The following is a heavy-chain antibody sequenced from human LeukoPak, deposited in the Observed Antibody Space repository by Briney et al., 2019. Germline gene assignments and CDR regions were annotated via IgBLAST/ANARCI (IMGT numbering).Heavy chain of an antibody. CDR2: ISWSSGSI. J-gene: IGHJ4*02. Sequence: GGSLRLSCAASGFTFDDYAMHWVRQAPGKGLEWVSGISWSSGSIGYADSVKGRFTISRDNAKNSLYLQMNSLRAEDTALYYCAKDRTTSGANPDYWGQGTLVTVSS. CDR1: GFTFDDYA. D-gene: IGHD4/OR15-4a*01. CDR3: AKDRTTSGANPDY. V-gene: IGHV3-9*01.